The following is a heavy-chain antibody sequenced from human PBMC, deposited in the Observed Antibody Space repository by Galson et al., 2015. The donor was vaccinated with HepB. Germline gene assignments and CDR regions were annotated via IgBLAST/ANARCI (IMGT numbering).Heavy chain of an antibody. CDR1: GGTFSTYS. J-gene: IGHJ6*02. D-gene: IGHD6-19*01. CDR3: ARSSSDRSKYYYGMDV. V-gene: IGHV1-69*13. Sequence: SVKVSCKASGGTFSTYSISWVRQAPGQGLEWMGGIIPIFGTTNYAQKFQGRVTITADESTSTGYMELSSLRSEDTAVYYCARSSSDRSKYYYGMDVWGQGTTVSVSS. CDR2: IIPIFGTT.